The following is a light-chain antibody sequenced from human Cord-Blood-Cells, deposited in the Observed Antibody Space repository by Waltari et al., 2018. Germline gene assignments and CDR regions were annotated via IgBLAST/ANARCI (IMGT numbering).Light chain of an antibody. Sequence: SYELTQPPSVSVSPGQTASITCSGDKLGDKYACWYQQKPGQSPVLVIYQDSQRPSGVPERVSGSNSGNTATLTIRGTQAMDEADYYCQAWDSSTVVFGGGTKLTVL. V-gene: IGLV3-1*01. CDR3: QAWDSSTVV. CDR2: QDS. CDR1: KLGDKY. J-gene: IGLJ2*01.